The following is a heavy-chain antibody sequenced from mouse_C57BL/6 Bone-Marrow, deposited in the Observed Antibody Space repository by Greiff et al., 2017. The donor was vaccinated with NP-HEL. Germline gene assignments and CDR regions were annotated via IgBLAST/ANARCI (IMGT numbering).Heavy chain of an antibody. J-gene: IGHJ4*01. V-gene: IGHV1-52*01. Sequence: VQLQQPGAELVRPGSSVKLSCKASGYTFTSYWMHWVKQRPIQGLEWIGNIDPSDSETHYNQKFKDKATLTVDKSSSTAYMQLSSLTSEDSAVYYCARYDGYPFYAMDYWGQGTSVTVSS. D-gene: IGHD2-3*01. CDR2: IDPSDSET. CDR3: ARYDGYPFYAMDY. CDR1: GYTFTSYW.